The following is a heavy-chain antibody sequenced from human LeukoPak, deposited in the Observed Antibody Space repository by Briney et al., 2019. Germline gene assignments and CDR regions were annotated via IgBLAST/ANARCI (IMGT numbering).Heavy chain of an antibody. Sequence: GGSLRLSCAASGFTFSSYEMNWVRQAPGKGLEWVSYISSSGSTIYYADSVKGRFTISRDNAKNSLYLQMNSLRAEDTAVYYCARGENYDILTGPYYFDYWGQGTLVTVSS. CDR3: ARGENYDILTGPYYFDY. D-gene: IGHD3-9*01. CDR1: GFTFSSYE. V-gene: IGHV3-48*03. CDR2: ISSSGSTI. J-gene: IGHJ4*02.